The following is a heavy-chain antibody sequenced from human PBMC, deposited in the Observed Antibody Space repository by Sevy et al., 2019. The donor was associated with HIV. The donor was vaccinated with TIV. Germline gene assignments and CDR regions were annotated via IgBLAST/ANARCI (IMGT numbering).Heavy chain of an antibody. CDR3: AREGQLWFVYYFDS. D-gene: IGHD3-10*01. CDR2: ISYDGRNQ. CDR1: KFTFSNFA. J-gene: IGHJ4*02. Sequence: GGSLRLSCTASKFTFSNFAMNWVRQAPGKALERVALISYDGRNQYYSDSVRDRFVVSRDNSKNTLYLQMNSLRPEDTAIYYCAREGQLWFVYYFDSWGQGTRVTVSS. V-gene: IGHV3-30*09.